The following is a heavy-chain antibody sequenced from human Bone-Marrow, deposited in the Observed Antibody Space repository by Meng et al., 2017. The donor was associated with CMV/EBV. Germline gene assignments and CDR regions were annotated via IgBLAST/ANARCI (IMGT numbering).Heavy chain of an antibody. CDR3: ARDKKRAGLIVVVTPRYYYYGMEV. CDR2: ISAYNGNT. CDR1: GYTFTSYG. V-gene: IGHV1-18*01. J-gene: IGHJ6*02. D-gene: IGHD3-22*01. Sequence: ASVKVSCKASGYTFTSYGISWVRQAPGQGLEWMGWISAYNGNTNYAQKLQGRVTMTTDTSTSTAYMELRSLRSDDTAVYYCARDKKRAGLIVVVTPRYYYYGMEVWGQGTTVTVSS.